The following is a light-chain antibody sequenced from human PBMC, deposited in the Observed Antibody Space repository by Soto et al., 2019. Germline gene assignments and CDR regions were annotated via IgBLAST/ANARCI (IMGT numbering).Light chain of an antibody. CDR2: DVT. J-gene: IGLJ1*01. Sequence: QSVLTQPASVSGSPGQSITISCTGTSSDVGAYNYVSWYQQHPGKAPELIIFDVTNRPSGVSNRFSGSKSGNTASLTISGLQAEDETDYYCSSYTSSSIYVFGTGTKATVL. V-gene: IGLV2-14*01. CDR3: SSYTSSSIYV. CDR1: SSDVGAYNY.